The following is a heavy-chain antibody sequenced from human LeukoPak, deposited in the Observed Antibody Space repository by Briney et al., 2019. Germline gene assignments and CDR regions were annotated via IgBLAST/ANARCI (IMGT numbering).Heavy chain of an antibody. J-gene: IGHJ4*02. V-gene: IGHV3-9*01. CDR3: AREDCSRSSCSEVY. D-gene: IGHD2-2*01. CDR1: GFAFEHYG. Sequence: GGSLRLSCGASGFAFEHYGLYGFRQAPGKGLEWVSCISWNSGSIGYADSVKGRFTISRDNAKYSLYLHMNNVRAEDTPLYHCAREDCSRSSCSEVYWGQGTLVTVSS. CDR2: ISWNSGSI.